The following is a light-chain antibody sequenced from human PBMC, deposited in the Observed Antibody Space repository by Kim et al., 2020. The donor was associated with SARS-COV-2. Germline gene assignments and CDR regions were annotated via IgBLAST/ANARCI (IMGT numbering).Light chain of an antibody. CDR3: SSYTSSTNPG. V-gene: IGLV2-14*03. J-gene: IGLJ3*02. CDR1: SSDIGDYSY. CDR2: NVD. Sequence: QSALTQPASVSGSPGQSITISCTGSSSDIGDYSYVSWYQQHPGKAPKLMIYNVDKRPSGVSNRFSGSKSGNTASLTISGLQAEDEADYYCSSYTSSTNPGFGGGTKVTVL.